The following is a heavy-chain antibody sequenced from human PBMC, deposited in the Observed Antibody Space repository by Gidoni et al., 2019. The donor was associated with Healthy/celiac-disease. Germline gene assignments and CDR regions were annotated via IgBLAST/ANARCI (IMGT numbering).Heavy chain of an antibody. Sequence: EVQLVESGGGLVQPGGSLKLSCAASGFTVSNNYMSWVRQAPGKGLEWVSVIYSSGNTYYADSVKGRFTISRDNSKNTLYLQLNSLRAEDTAMYFCAKIPEGPWGQGTLVTVSS. CDR2: IYSSGNT. CDR3: AKIPEGP. V-gene: IGHV3-66*01. D-gene: IGHD2-2*02. CDR1: GFTVSNNY. J-gene: IGHJ5*02.